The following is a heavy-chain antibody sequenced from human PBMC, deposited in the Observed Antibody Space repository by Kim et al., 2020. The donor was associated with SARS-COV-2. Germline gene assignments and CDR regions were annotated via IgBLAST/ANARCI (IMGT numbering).Heavy chain of an antibody. J-gene: IGHJ5*02. V-gene: IGHV4-38-2*02. CDR1: GYSISSGYY. CDR3: ARVLKSGAYCGGDCYRNWFDP. D-gene: IGHD2-21*02. CDR2: IYHSGST. Sequence: SETLSLTCTVSGYSISSGYYWGWIRQPPGKGLEWIGSIYHSGSTYYNPSLKSRVTISVDTSKNQFSLKLSSVTAADTAVYYCARVLKSGAYCGGDCYRNWFDPWGQGTLVTVSS.